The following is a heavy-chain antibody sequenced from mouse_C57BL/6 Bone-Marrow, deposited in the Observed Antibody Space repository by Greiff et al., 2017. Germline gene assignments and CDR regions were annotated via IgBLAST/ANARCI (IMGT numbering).Heavy chain of an antibody. D-gene: IGHD1-1*01. Sequence: QVQLQQSGAELVRPGTSVKMSCTASGYTFTNYWIGWAKQRPGHGLEWIGEIYPGGGYTNYNEKFKGKATLTADKSSSTAYLQFSSLTSEHSAIYYCAREARNYYGSSYGYFDVWGTGTTVTVSS. J-gene: IGHJ1*03. CDR2: IYPGGGYT. CDR3: AREARNYYGSSYGYFDV. CDR1: GYTFTNYW. V-gene: IGHV1-63*01.